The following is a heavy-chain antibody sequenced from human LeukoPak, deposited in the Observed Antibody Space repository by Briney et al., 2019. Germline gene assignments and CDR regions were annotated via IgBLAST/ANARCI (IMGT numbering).Heavy chain of an antibody. CDR3: ARVRGYSYGQLGYYFDY. Sequence: PSETLSLTCTVSGGSISSYYWSWIRQPPGKGLEWIGYIYYSGSTNYNPSLKSRVTISVDTSKNQFSLKLSSVTAADTAVYYCARVRGYSYGQLGYYFDYWGQGTLVTVSS. D-gene: IGHD5-18*01. J-gene: IGHJ4*02. V-gene: IGHV4-59*01. CDR2: IYYSGST. CDR1: GGSISSYY.